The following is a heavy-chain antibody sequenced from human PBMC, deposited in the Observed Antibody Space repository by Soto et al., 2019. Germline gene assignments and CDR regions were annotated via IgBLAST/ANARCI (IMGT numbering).Heavy chain of an antibody. V-gene: IGHV3-23*01. CDR3: ARRGSGSDYDY. Sequence: EVQLLESGGGLVQPGGSLRLSCAASGFTFSSYAMRWVRQAPVKGLEWVSAISGSGGSTYYADSVKGRFTISSDNSKNTLYLQMNSLRAEDTAVNYCARRGSGSDYDYWGHGTLVTVSS. J-gene: IGHJ4*01. D-gene: IGHD1-26*01. CDR1: GFTFSSYA. CDR2: ISGSGGST.